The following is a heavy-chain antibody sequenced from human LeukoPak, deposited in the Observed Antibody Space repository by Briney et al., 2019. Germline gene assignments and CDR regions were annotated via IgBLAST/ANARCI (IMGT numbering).Heavy chain of an antibody. Sequence: GGSLRLSCAASGFTFSNFLMTWVRQAPGKGPEWVSAISGSGGDAYYADSVKGRFTISRDNSKNTLYLQMNSLRAEDTAVYYCAKKGATTGDFDYWGQGTLVTVSS. CDR3: AKKGATTGDFDY. V-gene: IGHV3-23*01. CDR1: GFTFSNFL. J-gene: IGHJ4*02. D-gene: IGHD1-26*01. CDR2: ISGSGGDA.